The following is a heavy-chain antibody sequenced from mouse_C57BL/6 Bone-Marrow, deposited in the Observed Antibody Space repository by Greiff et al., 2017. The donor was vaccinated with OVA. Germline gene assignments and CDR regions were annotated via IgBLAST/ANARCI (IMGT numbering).Heavy chain of an antibody. CDR2: IYPGSGST. Sequence: QVQLQQSGAELVKPGASVKMSCKASGYTFTSYWITWVKQRPGQGLEWIGDIYPGSGSTNYNEKFKSKATLTVDTSSSTAYMQLRSLTSEDAAVYYCANGGALRSLAYWGQGTLVTVSA. D-gene: IGHD3-2*02. V-gene: IGHV1-55*01. J-gene: IGHJ3*01. CDR1: GYTFTSYW. CDR3: ANGGALRSLAY.